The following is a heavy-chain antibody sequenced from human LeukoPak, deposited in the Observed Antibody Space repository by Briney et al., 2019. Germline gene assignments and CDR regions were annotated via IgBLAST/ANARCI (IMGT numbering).Heavy chain of an antibody. V-gene: IGHV3-30*01. Sequence: TGGSLRLSCAASGFTFSMYALHWVRQAPGKGLEWVAVISYDGSNADYADSVKGRFTISRDNSKNTLFLQMNSLRAEDTAVYYCARGRVPGLRLRGKIFDYWGQGTLVTVSS. CDR1: GFTFSMYA. CDR2: ISYDGSNA. D-gene: IGHD5-12*01. J-gene: IGHJ4*02. CDR3: ARGRVPGLRLRGKIFDY.